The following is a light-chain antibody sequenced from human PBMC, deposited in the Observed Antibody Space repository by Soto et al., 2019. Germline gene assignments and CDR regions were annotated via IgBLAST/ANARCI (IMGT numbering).Light chain of an antibody. Sequence: EIVLTQSPGTLSLSPGERATLSCRSSQSVSSNYLAWYQQKPDQAPRLVIYDVSGRATGIPDRFSGSGSGTDFALTVSRLEPEEFAVYYCQRYGRSPTFGQGTKVEIK. J-gene: IGKJ1*01. CDR1: QSVSSNY. CDR2: DVS. CDR3: QRYGRSPT. V-gene: IGKV3-20*01.